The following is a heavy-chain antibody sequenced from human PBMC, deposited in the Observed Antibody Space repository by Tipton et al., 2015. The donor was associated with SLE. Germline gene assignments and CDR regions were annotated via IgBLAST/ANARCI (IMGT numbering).Heavy chain of an antibody. V-gene: IGHV1-18*01. CDR1: GYTFSSHG. J-gene: IGHJ5*02. D-gene: IGHD1-20*01. CDR3: ARVRHLLTGERWFDP. Sequence: QSGAEVKKPGASVKVSCKASGYTFSSHGISWVRQAPGQGLEWMGWINTYNDNTNYGEKYQDRVTMTTDTSTSTAYMELRSLRSDDTAVYYCARVRHLLTGERWFDPWCQGTLVTVSS. CDR2: INTYNDNT.